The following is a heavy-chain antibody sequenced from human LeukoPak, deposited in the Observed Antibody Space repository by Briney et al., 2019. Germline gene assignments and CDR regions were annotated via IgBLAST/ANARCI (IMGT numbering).Heavy chain of an antibody. CDR3: ARRRQLARVFDY. D-gene: IGHD6-6*01. J-gene: IGHJ4*02. Sequence: SETLSLTCTVSGVSVSSYYWSWIRQPPGEGLECIGDIYYSGSTNYNPSLKSRVTISVDTSKNQFSLKLSSVTAADTAVYYCARRRQLARVFDYWGQGTLVTVSS. V-gene: IGHV4-59*02. CDR2: IYYSGST. CDR1: GVSVSSYY.